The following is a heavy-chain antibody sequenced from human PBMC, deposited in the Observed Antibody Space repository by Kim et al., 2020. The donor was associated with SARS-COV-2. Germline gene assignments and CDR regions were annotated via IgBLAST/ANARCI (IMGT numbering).Heavy chain of an antibody. J-gene: IGHJ4*02. V-gene: IGHV3-23*01. D-gene: IGHD3-10*01. CDR3: AKDRPRGSGSHFDY. Sequence: ADSVKGPFTIARGNSKNTLYLQMNSLRAEDTAVYYCAKDRPRGSGSHFDYWGQGTLVTVSS.